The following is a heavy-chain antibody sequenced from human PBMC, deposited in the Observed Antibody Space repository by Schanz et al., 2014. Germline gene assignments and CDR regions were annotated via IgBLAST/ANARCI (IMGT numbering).Heavy chain of an antibody. CDR2: MNPNSGNT. D-gene: IGHD2-2*01. CDR3: ARGGFCDRTSFDS. J-gene: IGHJ4*02. CDR1: GYIFGSHG. Sequence: QLMQSGSEVRKPGASVKVSCKASGYIFGSHGMTWVRQAPGQGLEWMGWMNPNSGNTGYAQKYQSRVTMTGHASISAAYMELSSLSAENTTVYCCARGGFCDRTSFDSWGQGPLVTVS. V-gene: IGHV1-8*01.